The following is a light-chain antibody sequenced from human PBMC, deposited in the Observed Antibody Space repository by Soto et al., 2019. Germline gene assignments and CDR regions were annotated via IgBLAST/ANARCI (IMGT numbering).Light chain of an antibody. CDR3: QQYYSTLYT. V-gene: IGKV4-1*01. CDR1: QSVLYSSNNKNY. Sequence: DIVMTQSPDSLAVSLGERATINCKSSQSVLYSSNNKNYLAWYQQKPGQPPKLLIYWASTRGSGVPDRFSGSGSGTEFTLTISSLQAEDVAVYYCQQYYSTLYTFGQGTKLEIK. CDR2: WAS. J-gene: IGKJ2*01.